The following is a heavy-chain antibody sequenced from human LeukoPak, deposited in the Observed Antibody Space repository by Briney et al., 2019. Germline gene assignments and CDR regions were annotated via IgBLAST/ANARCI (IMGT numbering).Heavy chain of an antibody. J-gene: IGHJ4*02. V-gene: IGHV4-38-2*02. Sequence: SETLSLTCTVSGYSISSGYYWGWIRQPPGKGLEWIGSISHSGSTYYNPSLKSRVTISVDASKNQFSLKLTSVTAADTAVYYCASSYYYGSGSLDYWGQGTLVTVSS. D-gene: IGHD3-10*01. CDR2: ISHSGST. CDR1: GYSISSGYY. CDR3: ASSYYYGSGSLDY.